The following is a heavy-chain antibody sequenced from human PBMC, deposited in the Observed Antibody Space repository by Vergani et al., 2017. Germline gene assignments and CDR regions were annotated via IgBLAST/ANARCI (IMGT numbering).Heavy chain of an antibody. J-gene: IGHJ4*02. D-gene: IGHD2-15*01. V-gene: IGHV4-59*01. CDR3: ARSIVCRKPPVYFDS. CDR2: VEDSGYF. Sequence: QVQLQESGPGLVRPSETLSLTCTVSGGSLSGYYWNWIRQTPGEGLEWIGYVEDSGYFNYNPSLKTRVSMSSDTSNNQFSLMLSSVTVADTAVYYCARSIVCRKPPVYFDSWVQGTLDTDCS. CDR1: GGSLSGYY.